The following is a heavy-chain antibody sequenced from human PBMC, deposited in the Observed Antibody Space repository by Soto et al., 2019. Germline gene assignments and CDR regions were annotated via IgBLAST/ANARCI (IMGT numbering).Heavy chain of an antibody. CDR3: AGVREYGGYGNAFDI. CDR2: IFYSGST. CDR1: GGSISSLY. J-gene: IGHJ3*02. Sequence: QVQLQESGPGLVKPSETLSLTCTVSGGSISSLYWNWIRQPPGKGLEWIGSIFYSGSTTYNPSLKGRVTSSVDTSKTQFSLKLTSVTAADTAAYYCAGVREYGGYGNAFDIWGQGTMVTVSS. V-gene: IGHV4-59*01. D-gene: IGHD5-12*01.